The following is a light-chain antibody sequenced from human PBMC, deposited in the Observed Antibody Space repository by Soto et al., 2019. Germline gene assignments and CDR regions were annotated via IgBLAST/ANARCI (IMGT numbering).Light chain of an antibody. CDR2: WAS. CDR1: QSVLYSSNNKNY. J-gene: IGKJ1*01. Sequence: DIVMTQSPYSLAVSLGERATINCKSSQSVLYSSNNKNYLAWYQQKPGRPPKLLIFWASTRESGVPDRFSGSGSGTDFTLTISSLQAEDVAVYFCQQYYSTSWTFGQGTKVEIK. CDR3: QQYYSTSWT. V-gene: IGKV4-1*01.